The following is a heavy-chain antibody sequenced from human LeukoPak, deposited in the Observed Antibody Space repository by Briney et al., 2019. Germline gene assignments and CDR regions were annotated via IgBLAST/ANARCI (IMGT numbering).Heavy chain of an antibody. CDR1: GFTFSSYS. CDR2: ISSSSYI. J-gene: IGHJ4*02. Sequence: GGSLRLSCAASGFTFSSYSMNWVRQAPGKGLEWVSSISSSSYIYYADSVKGRFTISRDNAKNSLYLQMNSLRAEDTAVYYCAAVYCSGGSCYFGDWGQGTLVTVSS. V-gene: IGHV3-21*01. CDR3: AAVYCSGGSCYFGD. D-gene: IGHD2-15*01.